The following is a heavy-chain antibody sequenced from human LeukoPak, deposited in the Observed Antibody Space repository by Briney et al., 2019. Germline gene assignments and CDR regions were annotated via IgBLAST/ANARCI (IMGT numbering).Heavy chain of an antibody. CDR1: GFTFSGNA. V-gene: IGHV3-30*04. Sequence: PGRSLRLSCAASGFTFSGNAMHWVRQAPGKGLEWVALISFDGRNKYYADSVKGRFTISRDNSKNTLYLQVNSLRTEDMAVYYCASLAGGYLDDYYGMDVWGQGTTVIVSS. CDR2: ISFDGRNK. J-gene: IGHJ6*01. D-gene: IGHD3-10*01. CDR3: ASLAGGYLDDYYGMDV.